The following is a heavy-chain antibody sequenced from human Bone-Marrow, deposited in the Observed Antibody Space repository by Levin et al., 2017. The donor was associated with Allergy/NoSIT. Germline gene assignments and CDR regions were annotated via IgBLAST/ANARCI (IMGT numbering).Heavy chain of an antibody. CDR3: ARDVLGDPWYLDL. V-gene: IGHV3-13*01. Sequence: GESLKISCAASGFTFSSYDMHWVRQTTGNGLEWVSTIGTAGDSYYPGSVKGRFTISRENAKNSLYLQMNSLRPGDTAVYYCARDVLGDPWYLDLWRRGTLVIVSS. CDR1: GFTFSSYD. CDR2: IGTAGDS. D-gene: IGHD3-16*01. J-gene: IGHJ2*01.